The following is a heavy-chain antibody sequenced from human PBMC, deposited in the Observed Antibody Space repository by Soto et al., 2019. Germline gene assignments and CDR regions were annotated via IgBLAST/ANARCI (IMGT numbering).Heavy chain of an antibody. J-gene: IGHJ5*02. D-gene: IGHD6-6*01. CDR2: IYYSGST. CDR3: ERHGARNWLDP. Sequence: SETLSLTCIVSGGSISSSSYYWGWIRQPPGKGLEWIGSIYYSGSTYYNPSLKSRVTISVDTSKNQFSLKLSSVTAADTAVFYCERHGARNWLDPWGQGTLVTVYS. V-gene: IGHV4-39*01. CDR1: GGSISSSSYY.